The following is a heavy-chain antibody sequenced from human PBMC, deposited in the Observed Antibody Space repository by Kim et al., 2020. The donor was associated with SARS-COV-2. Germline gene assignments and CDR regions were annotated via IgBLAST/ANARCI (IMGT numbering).Heavy chain of an antibody. D-gene: IGHD3-22*01. CDR3: ARGGSSGYSYWYFDL. J-gene: IGHJ2*01. V-gene: IGHV3-13*01. Sequence: PGSVKGRFTISSKNAKNSLYLQMNSLRAGDTAVYYCARGGSSGYSYWYFDLWGRGTLVTVSS.